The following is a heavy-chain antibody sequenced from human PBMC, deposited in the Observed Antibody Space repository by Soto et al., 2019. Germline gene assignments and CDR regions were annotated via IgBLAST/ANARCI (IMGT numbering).Heavy chain of an antibody. Sequence: LRLSCAASGFSFDDYAMHWVRQAPGKGLEWVTGISWNSGTIGYADSVKGRFTISRDNAKNSLYLQMNSLRAEDTAVYYCARAIVATITGYYYYGMDVWGQGTTVTVSS. V-gene: IGHV3-9*01. CDR1: GFSFDDYA. J-gene: IGHJ6*02. CDR3: ARAIVATITGYYYYGMDV. CDR2: ISWNSGTI. D-gene: IGHD5-12*01.